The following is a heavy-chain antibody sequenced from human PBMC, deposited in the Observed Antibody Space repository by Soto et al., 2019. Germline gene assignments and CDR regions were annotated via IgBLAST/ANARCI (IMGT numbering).Heavy chain of an antibody. CDR3: VQDPSPPPPTAVGPYGMDV. V-gene: IGHV3-23*01. D-gene: IGHD1-26*01. J-gene: IGHJ6*02. Sequence: EVQLLESGGGLEQPGGSLRLSCAASGFTFSSYAMSWVRQAPGKGLEWVSAISRSGVYTYYADSVKGRFPISRDNSKSPLYLHRNTPGAEGTVVYCCVQDPSPPPPTAVGPYGMDVWGQGTTVTVSS. CDR2: ISRSGVYT. CDR1: GFTFSSYA.